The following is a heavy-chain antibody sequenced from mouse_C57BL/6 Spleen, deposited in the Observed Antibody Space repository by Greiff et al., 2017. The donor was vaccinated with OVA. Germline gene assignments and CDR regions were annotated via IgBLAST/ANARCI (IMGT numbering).Heavy chain of an antibody. D-gene: IGHD2-3*01. CDR1: GYTFTDYN. J-gene: IGHJ3*01. CDR2: INPNNGGT. V-gene: IGHV1-18*01. CDR3: ARASYDGYSWFAY. Sequence: VHVKQSGPELVKPGASVKIPCKASGYTFTDYNMDWVKQSHGKSLEWIGDINPNNGGTIYNQKFKGKATLTVDKSSSTAYMELRSLTSEDTAVYYCARASYDGYSWFAYWGQGTLVTVSA.